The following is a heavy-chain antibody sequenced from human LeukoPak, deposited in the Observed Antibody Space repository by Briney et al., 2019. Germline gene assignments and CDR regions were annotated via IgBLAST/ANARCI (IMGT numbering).Heavy chain of an antibody. D-gene: IGHD5-24*01. CDR1: GFTFSSYA. CDR2: ISYDGSNK. V-gene: IGHV3-30-3*01. CDR3: ARDPGPVEMATFFDY. J-gene: IGHJ4*02. Sequence: PGGSLRLSCAASGFTFSSYAMHWVRQAPGKGLKWVAVISYDGSNKYYADSVKGRFTISRDNSKNTLYLQMNSLRAEDTAVYYCARDPGPVEMATFFDYWGQGTLVTVSS.